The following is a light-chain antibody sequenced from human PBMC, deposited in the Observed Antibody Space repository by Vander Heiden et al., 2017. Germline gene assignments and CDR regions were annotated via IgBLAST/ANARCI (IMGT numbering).Light chain of an antibody. CDR1: QSISSW. CDR2: DAS. CDR3: QQDNSYPFP. Sequence: DIQMTQSPSTLSASVGDRVTITCRASQSISSWLAWYQQKPGKAPKLLIYDASSLESGVPSRFSGSGSGTEFTLTISSLQPDDFATYYCQQDNSYPFPFGPGTKVEIK. V-gene: IGKV1-5*01. J-gene: IGKJ1*01.